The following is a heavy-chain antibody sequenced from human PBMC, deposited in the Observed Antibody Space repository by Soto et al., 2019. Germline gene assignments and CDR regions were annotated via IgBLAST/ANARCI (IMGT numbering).Heavy chain of an antibody. V-gene: IGHV1-18*01. CDR2: ISPYTGNT. D-gene: IGHD3-3*01. CDR1: GYTFVNYG. Sequence: QVQLVQSGDEVKKPGASVKVSCKASGYTFVNYGIAWVRQAPGQGLEWMGGISPYTGNTHSATKVQGRLTMTTDTSASTAYTDLGRLTADETDVYYVLMVANCITTTPQDVWGEGTMGSASS. J-gene: IGHJ6*04. CDR3: LMVANCITTTPQDV.